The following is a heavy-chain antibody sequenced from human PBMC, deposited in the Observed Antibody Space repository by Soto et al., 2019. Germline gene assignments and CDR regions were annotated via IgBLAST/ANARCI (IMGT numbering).Heavy chain of an antibody. J-gene: IGHJ4*02. CDR3: ARGPSVGAFFDF. CDR1: GGSFNVYY. Sequence: QVQLQQWGAGLLKPSETLALTCAVYGGSFNVYYWTWMRHPPGKGLEWIGEINRSGSTNYNPSLKSRVTISIDTSKIQFSLTLSSVTAADTAIYYCARGPSVGAFFDFWGQGSQVTVSP. V-gene: IGHV4-34*01. D-gene: IGHD1-26*01. CDR2: INRSGST.